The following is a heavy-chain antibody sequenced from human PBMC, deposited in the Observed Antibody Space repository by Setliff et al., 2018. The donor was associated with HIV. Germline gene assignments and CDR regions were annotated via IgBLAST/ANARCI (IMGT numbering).Heavy chain of an antibody. J-gene: IGHJ4*02. Sequence: GSLRLSCAASGFTFDDFGMTWVRQAPGKGLEWVGRIKSKTDGGTIDYAAPVKGRFTISRDDSKNVLYLQMDSLKTEDTAVYYCTTNGLQWFSDYWGQGTLVTVSS. CDR1: GFTFDDFG. D-gene: IGHD4-4*01. V-gene: IGHV3-15*01. CDR2: IKSKTDGGTI. CDR3: TTNGLQWFSDY.